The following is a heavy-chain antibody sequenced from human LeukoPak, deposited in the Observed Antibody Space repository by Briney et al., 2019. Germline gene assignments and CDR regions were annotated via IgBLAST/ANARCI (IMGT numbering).Heavy chain of an antibody. CDR3: ARQQLPDY. CDR2: IYYSGTT. Sequence: SSETLSLTCIVSGGSISNYYWSWIRQPPGKGLEWIGYIYYSGTTNYNPSLKSRVTISVDTSKNQFSLKLNSVTAADTAVYYCARQQLPDYWGQGTLSPSPQ. CDR1: GGSISNYY. V-gene: IGHV4-59*01. J-gene: IGHJ4*02. D-gene: IGHD5-18*01.